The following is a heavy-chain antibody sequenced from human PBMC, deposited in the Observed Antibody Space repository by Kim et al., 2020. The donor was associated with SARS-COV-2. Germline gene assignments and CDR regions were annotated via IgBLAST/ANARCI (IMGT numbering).Heavy chain of an antibody. V-gene: IGHV5-10-1*01. J-gene: IGHJ4*02. D-gene: IGHD2-8*01. CDR3: ARLGYCTNGVCYGFDY. CDR2: IDPXDSYT. Sequence: GESLKISCKGSRYSFTNYWITWVRQMPGKGLEWMGXIDPXDSYTNYSPSFQGHVTISADKSISTAYLRWSSLKASDTAMYYCARLGYCTNGVCYGFDYWGQGTLVTVSS. CDR1: RYSFTNYW.